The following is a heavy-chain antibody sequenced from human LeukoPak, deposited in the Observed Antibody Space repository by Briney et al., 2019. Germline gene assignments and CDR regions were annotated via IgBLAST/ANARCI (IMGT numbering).Heavy chain of an antibody. V-gene: IGHV3-30*18. CDR2: ISYDGSNK. CDR3: AKGEHGDY. J-gene: IGHJ4*02. CDR1: GFTFSSYG. D-gene: IGHD1/OR15-1a*01. Sequence: GGSLRLSCAASGFTFSSYGMHWVRQAPGKGLEWVAVISYDGSNKYYADSVKGRFTISRANSKNTLYLQMNSLRAEDTAVYYCAKGEHGDYWGQGTLVTVSS.